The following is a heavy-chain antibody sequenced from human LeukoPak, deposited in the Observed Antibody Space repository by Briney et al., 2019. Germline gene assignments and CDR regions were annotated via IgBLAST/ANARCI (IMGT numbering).Heavy chain of an antibody. Sequence: GGSLRLSCAASGFTFSSYVMHWVRQAPGKGLEWVAFIRYDGSNKYYADSVKGQFTISRDNSKNTLYLQMNSLRAEDTAVYYCAREGSINYYGSGSFDYWGQGTLVTVSS. D-gene: IGHD3-10*01. J-gene: IGHJ4*02. CDR3: AREGSINYYGSGSFDY. V-gene: IGHV3-30*02. CDR2: IRYDGSNK. CDR1: GFTFSSYV.